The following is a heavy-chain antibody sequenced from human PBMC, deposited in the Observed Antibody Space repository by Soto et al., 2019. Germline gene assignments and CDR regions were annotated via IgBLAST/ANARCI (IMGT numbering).Heavy chain of an antibody. V-gene: IGHV1-18*01. Sequence: QVQLVQSGAEVREPGASVKVSCKASGYTFTSYGVSWVRQAPGQGLEWMGWIGGYKGNTNYAQKLQGRVTLTTDTSTSTACMELRSLRSDDTAVYYCAPHTLDTGMPSGYWGQGTLVTVSS. J-gene: IGHJ4*02. D-gene: IGHD5-18*01. CDR3: APHTLDTGMPSGY. CDR1: GYTFTSYG. CDR2: IGGYKGNT.